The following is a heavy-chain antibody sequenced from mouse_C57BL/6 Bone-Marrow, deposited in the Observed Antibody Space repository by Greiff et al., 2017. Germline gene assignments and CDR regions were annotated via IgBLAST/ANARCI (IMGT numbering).Heavy chain of an antibody. CDR3: TATVVHCEAMEY. V-gene: IGHV14-4*02. CDR1: GFTIKDYY. J-gene: IGHJ4*01. D-gene: IGHD6-1*01. Sequence: EVKLQQSGAELVRPGASVKLSCTASGFTIKDYYMHWVKQRPGQGLEWIGWIDPENGGTEYTSKFQGKATLTADTSSNTAYLQLISLPSADTAVSYCTATVVHCEAMEYWGQGTSVTVSS. CDR2: IDPENGGT.